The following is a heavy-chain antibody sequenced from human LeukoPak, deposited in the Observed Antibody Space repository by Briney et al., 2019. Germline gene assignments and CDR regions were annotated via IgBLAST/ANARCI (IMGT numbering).Heavy chain of an antibody. CDR3: ATGGIIAAAHNWFDP. V-gene: IGHV1-69*13. CDR1: GGTFSSYA. CDR2: IIPIFGSA. D-gene: IGHD6-13*01. Sequence: SVKVSCKASGGTFSSYAISWVRQAPGQGLEWMGGIIPIFGSANYAQKFQGRVTITADESTSTAYMELSSLRSEDTAVYYCATGGIIAAAHNWFDPWGQGTLVTVSS. J-gene: IGHJ5*02.